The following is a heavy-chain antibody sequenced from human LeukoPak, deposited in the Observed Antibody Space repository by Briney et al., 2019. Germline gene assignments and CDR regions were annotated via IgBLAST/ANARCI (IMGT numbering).Heavy chain of an antibody. CDR2: TSPDEGLK. D-gene: IGHD3-10*02. V-gene: IGHV3-30*04. Sequence: GGSLRLSCAASGFTFSGSAMHWVRQAPGKGLEWVAVTSPDEGLKFYGDSVKGRFTISRDNSKNTMYLQMNNLREEDTAVYYCARGRITMWVNSLDYWGQGTLVTVSS. CDR3: ARGRITMWVNSLDY. CDR1: GFTFSGSA. J-gene: IGHJ4*02.